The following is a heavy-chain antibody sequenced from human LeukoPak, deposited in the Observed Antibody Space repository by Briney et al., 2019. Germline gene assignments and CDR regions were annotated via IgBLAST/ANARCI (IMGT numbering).Heavy chain of an antibody. J-gene: IGHJ4*02. V-gene: IGHV3-7*01. CDR3: ARRRAVAFDY. CDR2: INQDGSEK. Sequence: GGSLRLSCAGYGFTFNSYWMSRVRQAPGKGLEWVANINQDGSEKYYVDSVKGRFTISRDNAKNSLYLQMNSLRVEDTAVYYCARRRAVAFDYWGRGTLVTVSS. CDR1: GFTFNSYW. D-gene: IGHD6-19*01.